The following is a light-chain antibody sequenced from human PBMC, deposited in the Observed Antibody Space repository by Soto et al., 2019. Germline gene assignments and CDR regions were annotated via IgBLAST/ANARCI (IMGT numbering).Light chain of an antibody. CDR3: QQRSNWPWT. CDR2: DAS. V-gene: IGKV3-11*01. Sequence: ETVLSQSPGTLSLSPGERATLSCRARQSVSSSYLAWYQQKPGQAPRLLIYDASNRATGIPARFSGSGSGTDFTLTISSLEPEDFAVYYCQQRSNWPWTFGQGTKVDIK. J-gene: IGKJ1*01. CDR1: QSVSSSY.